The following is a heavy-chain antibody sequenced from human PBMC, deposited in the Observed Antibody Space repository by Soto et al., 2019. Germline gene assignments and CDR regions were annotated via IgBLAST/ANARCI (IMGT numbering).Heavy chain of an antibody. J-gene: IGHJ4*02. CDR1: GYTFTSYA. CDR3: ARGGTTTVAKSNFDY. D-gene: IGHD4-17*01. Sequence: QVQLVQSGAEVKKPGASVKVSCKASGYTFTSYAMHWVRQAPGQRLEWMGWINDGNGNTKYSQKFQGRVTIIRDTSASTAYMELSSLRSEDTAVYYCARGGTTTVAKSNFDYWGQGTLVTVSS. V-gene: IGHV1-3*01. CDR2: INDGNGNT.